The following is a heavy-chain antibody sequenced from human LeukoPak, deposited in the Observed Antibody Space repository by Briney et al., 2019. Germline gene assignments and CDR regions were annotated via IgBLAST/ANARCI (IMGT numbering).Heavy chain of an antibody. D-gene: IGHD5-24*01. V-gene: IGHV1-3*01. CDR2: INAGNGNT. CDR1: GYTFTSYA. J-gene: IGHJ4*02. Sequence: ASVKVSCKASGYTFTSYAMHWVRQAPGQRLEWMGWINAGNGNTKYSQTFQGRVTITADESTSTAYMELRSLRSEDTAVYYCARETGHGYNWMGYWGQGTLVTVSS. CDR3: ARETGHGYNWMGY.